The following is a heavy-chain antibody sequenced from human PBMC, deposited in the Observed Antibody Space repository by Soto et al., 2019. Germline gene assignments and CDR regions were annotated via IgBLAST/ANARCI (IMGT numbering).Heavy chain of an antibody. J-gene: IGHJ4*02. CDR3: ARAVKDIVVVPAAIQFDY. CDR2: IYYSGST. D-gene: IGHD2-2*01. V-gene: IGHV4-59*01. CDR1: GGSISSYY. Sequence: QVQLQESGPGLVKPSETLSLTCTVSGGSISSYYWSWIRQPPGKGLEWIGYIYYSGSTNYNPSLKSRVTISVDTSKNQFSLKLSSVTAADTAVYYCARAVKDIVVVPAAIQFDYWGQGTLVTVSS.